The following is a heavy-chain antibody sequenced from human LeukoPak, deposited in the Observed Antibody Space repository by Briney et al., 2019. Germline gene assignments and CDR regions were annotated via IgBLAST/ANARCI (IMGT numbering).Heavy chain of an antibody. Sequence: PGGSLRLSCAASGFTFSSYTMNWVRQAPGKGLEWVSSISSSSSYIYYADSVKGRFTISRDNSKNTLYLQMNSLRAEDTAVYYCARAVSGWHFGYWGQGTLVTVSS. J-gene: IGHJ4*02. D-gene: IGHD6-19*01. CDR2: ISSSSSYI. CDR1: GFTFSSYT. V-gene: IGHV3-21*04. CDR3: ARAVSGWHFGY.